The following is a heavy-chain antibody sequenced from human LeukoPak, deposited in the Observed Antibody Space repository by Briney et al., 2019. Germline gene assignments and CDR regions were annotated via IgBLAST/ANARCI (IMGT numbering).Heavy chain of an antibody. Sequence: PGGSLRLSCAASGFTFDDYAMHWVRQAPGNGLEWVSGISWNSGSIGYADSVKGRFTISRDNAKNSLYLQMNSLRAEDTALYYCAKDKTIFGVVTLPDSWGQGTLVTVSS. D-gene: IGHD3-3*01. J-gene: IGHJ4*02. CDR3: AKDKTIFGVVTLPDS. CDR1: GFTFDDYA. V-gene: IGHV3-9*01. CDR2: ISWNSGSI.